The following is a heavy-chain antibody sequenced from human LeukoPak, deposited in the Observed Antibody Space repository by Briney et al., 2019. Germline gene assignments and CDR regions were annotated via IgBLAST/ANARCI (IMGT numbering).Heavy chain of an antibody. J-gene: IGHJ6*02. CDR2: IKQDGSEK. CDR1: GFTFSSYW. Sequence: GGSLRLSCAASGFTFSSYWMHWVRQAPGKGLEWVANIKQDGSEKYYVDSVKGRFTISRDNAKNSLYLQMNSLRAEDTAVYYCARDRYYYDSSGYYSAGAYYYYGMDVWGQGTTVTVSS. V-gene: IGHV3-7*03. D-gene: IGHD3-22*01. CDR3: ARDRYYYDSSGYYSAGAYYYYGMDV.